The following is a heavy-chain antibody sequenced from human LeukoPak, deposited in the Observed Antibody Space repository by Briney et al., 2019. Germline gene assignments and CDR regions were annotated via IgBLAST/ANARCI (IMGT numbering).Heavy chain of an antibody. J-gene: IGHJ5*02. CDR2: MYHSGST. V-gene: IGHV4-39*01. Sequence: SEALSLTCTVSGDSISSTGYYWGWIRQPPGKGLEWIASMYHSGSTYHNPSLKSRVTISVDTSKNQLSLKLSSVTAADTAIYYCARHEHSASFYGLSWFDPWGQGTLVTVSS. CDR1: GDSISSTGYY. D-gene: IGHD4-17*01. CDR3: ARHEHSASFYGLSWFDP.